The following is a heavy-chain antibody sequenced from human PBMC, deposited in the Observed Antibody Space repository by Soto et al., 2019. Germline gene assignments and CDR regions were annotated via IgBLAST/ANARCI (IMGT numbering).Heavy chain of an antibody. Sequence: SETLSLTCTVSGGSTRSNVYYWGWVRQPPGKGLEWIGSMSYTTTAYYNPSLRSRVLISVDTSKNQFSLRLSSVTAADTAVYYCVRHGRDGVTIYGAAAYNFVVWGQSTLVTVSS. V-gene: IGHV4-39*01. J-gene: IGHJ4*02. CDR2: MSYTTTA. CDR3: VRHGRDGVTIYGAAAYNFVV. CDR1: GGSTRSNVYY. D-gene: IGHD2-8*01.